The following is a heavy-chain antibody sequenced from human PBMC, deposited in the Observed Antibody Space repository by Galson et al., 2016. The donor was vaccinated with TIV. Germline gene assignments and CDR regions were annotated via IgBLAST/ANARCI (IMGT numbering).Heavy chain of an antibody. CDR2: IDPRSVAT. CDR3: ATDRNTAMDTYHYYYGMDA. J-gene: IGHJ6*02. Sequence: SVKVSCKASGDTFTGYYVHWVRQAPGQGLEWMGWIDPRSVATNYAPKFQGRVTMTRDTSISTAYMELSRLKSDDTAVYYCATDRNTAMDTYHYYYGMDAWGQGTTVTVSS. CDR1: GDTFTGYY. V-gene: IGHV1-2*02. D-gene: IGHD5-18*01.